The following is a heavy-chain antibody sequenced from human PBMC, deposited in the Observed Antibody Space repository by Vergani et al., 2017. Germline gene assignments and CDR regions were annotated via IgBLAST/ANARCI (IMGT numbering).Heavy chain of an antibody. V-gene: IGHV4-61*02. J-gene: IGHJ6*02. D-gene: IGHD6-13*01. CDR2: FYTGGGT. Sequence: QVQLQESGPGLVRPSQTLSLPCTVSGGSISSGSYYWSWFRQPAGKGLEWIGRFYTGGGTSYNPSLKSRFTISVDTSKNQFSLQLSSVTAADTAVYYCAKDPLYSTTWPFLLLGMDVWGQGTTVTVSS. CDR3: AKDPLYSTTWPFLLLGMDV. CDR1: GGSISSGSYY.